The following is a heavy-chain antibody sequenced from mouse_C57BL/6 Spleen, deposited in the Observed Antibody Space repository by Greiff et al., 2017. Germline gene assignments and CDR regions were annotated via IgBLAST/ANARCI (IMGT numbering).Heavy chain of an antibody. J-gene: IGHJ4*01. D-gene: IGHD1-1*01. CDR3: ASSYYYGSSYVGAMDY. V-gene: IGHV7-3*01. CDR2: IRNKANGYTT. CDR1: GFTFTDYY. Sequence: VQLKQSGGGLVQPGGSLSLSCAASGFTFTDYYMSWVRQPPGKALEWLGFIRNKANGYTTEYSASVKGRFTISRDNSQSILYLQMNALRAEDSATYYCASSYYYGSSYVGAMDYWGQGTSVTVSS.